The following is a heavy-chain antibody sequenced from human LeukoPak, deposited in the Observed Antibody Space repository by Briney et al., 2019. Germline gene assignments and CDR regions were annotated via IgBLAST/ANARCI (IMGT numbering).Heavy chain of an antibody. D-gene: IGHD6-13*01. CDR2: ISAYNGNT. CDR3: ARDTAAAGTGRAADYMDV. J-gene: IGHJ6*03. CDR1: GYTFTSYG. V-gene: IGHV1-18*01. Sequence: ASVKVSCKASGYTFTSYGISWVRQAPGQGLEWMGWISAYNGNTNYAQKLQGRVTMTTDTSTSTAYMELRSLRSDDTAVYYCARDTAAAGTGRAADYMDVWGKGTTVTVSS.